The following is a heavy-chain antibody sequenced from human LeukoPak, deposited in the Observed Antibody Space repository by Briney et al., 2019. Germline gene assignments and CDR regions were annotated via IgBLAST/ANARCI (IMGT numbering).Heavy chain of an antibody. D-gene: IGHD1-14*01. CDR2: ISSSSSYI. J-gene: IGHJ4*02. CDR3: ARGTMVN. V-gene: IGHV3-21*01. Sequence: GGSLRLSCAASGFTFSSYSMNWVRQAPGKGLGWVSSISSSSSYIYYAGSVKGRFTISRDNAKNSQYLQMNSLRDEDTAVYYCARGTMVNWGQGTLVIVSS. CDR1: GFTFSSYS.